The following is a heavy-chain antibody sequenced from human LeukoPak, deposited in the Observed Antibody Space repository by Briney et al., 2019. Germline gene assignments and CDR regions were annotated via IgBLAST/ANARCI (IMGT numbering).Heavy chain of an antibody. CDR3: AKDRKWDTAMENADY. Sequence: SGGSLGLSCAASGFSFSSYAVSWVRQAPGKGLEWVSAISGSGGSTYYADSVKGRFTISRDNSKNTLYLQMNSLRAEDTAVYYCAKDRKWDTAMENADYWGQGTLLTVSS. J-gene: IGHJ4*02. D-gene: IGHD5-18*01. CDR1: GFSFSSYA. CDR2: ISGSGGST. V-gene: IGHV3-23*01.